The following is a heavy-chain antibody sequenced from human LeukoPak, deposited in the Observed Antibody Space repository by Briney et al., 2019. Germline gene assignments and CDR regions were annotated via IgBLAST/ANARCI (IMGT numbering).Heavy chain of an antibody. CDR3: ARGQCGSYYPVDY. D-gene: IGHD1-26*01. CDR2: IISSSSYI. J-gene: IGHJ4*02. Sequence: GGCLRLSCAASAFTFSSYTMKCVRQAAGRGREWVSSIISSSSYIYYADSVKVRFTVSRDKAKTSLYLQMNSLRDEDTAVYDCARGQCGSYYPVDYWGQGTLVTVSS. V-gene: IGHV3-21*01. CDR1: AFTFSSYT.